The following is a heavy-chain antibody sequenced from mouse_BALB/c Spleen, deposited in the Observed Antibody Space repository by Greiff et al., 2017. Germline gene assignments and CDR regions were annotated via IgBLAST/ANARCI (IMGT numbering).Heavy chain of an antibody. Sequence: VHVKQSGPELVKPGASVKISCKASGYTFTDYNMHWVKQSHGKSLEWIGYIYPYNGGTGYNQKFKSKATLTVDNSSSTAYMELRSLTSEDSAVYYCARDLYDYDGTWFAYWGQGTLVTVSA. D-gene: IGHD2-4*01. CDR3: ARDLYDYDGTWFAY. V-gene: IGHV1S29*02. CDR2: IYPYNGGT. J-gene: IGHJ3*01. CDR1: GYTFTDYN.